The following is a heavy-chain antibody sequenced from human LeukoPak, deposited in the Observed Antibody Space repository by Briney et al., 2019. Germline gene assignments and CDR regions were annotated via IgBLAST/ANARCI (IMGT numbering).Heavy chain of an antibody. V-gene: IGHV4-38-2*02. CDR3: ARLKALYYYGSGSYFDY. J-gene: IGHJ4*02. CDR2: IYHSGST. CDR1: GYSISSGYY. Sequence: SETLSLTCTVSGYSISSGYYWGWIRQPPGKGLEWIGSIYHSGSTYYNPSLKSRVTISVDTSKNQFSLKLSSVTAADTAVYYCARLKALYYYGSGSYFDYWGQGTLVTVSS. D-gene: IGHD3-10*01.